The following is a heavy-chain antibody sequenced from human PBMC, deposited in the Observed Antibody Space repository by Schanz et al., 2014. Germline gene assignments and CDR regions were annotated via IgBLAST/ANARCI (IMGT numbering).Heavy chain of an antibody. CDR3: AKFLYDDPS. Sequence: VQLQESGPGLVKPSETLSLTCSVSGGDIGNYYWSWIRQPPGKGLEWIGYIHQSGGTNYNPSLKSRVTILVDTSKNQFSLRLTSLTAADTAVYYCAKFLYDDPSWGQGTLVTVSS. CDR1: GGDIGNYY. CDR2: IHQSGGT. J-gene: IGHJ5*02. D-gene: IGHD3-3*01. V-gene: IGHV4-59*08.